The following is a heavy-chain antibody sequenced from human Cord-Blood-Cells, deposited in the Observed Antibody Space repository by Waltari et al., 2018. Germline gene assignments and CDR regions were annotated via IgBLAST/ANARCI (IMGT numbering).Heavy chain of an antibody. V-gene: IGHV3-15*01. Sequence: EVQLVESGGGLVKPGGSLRLSCAASGFTFSNAWMSWVRQAPGKGLEWVGRIKIKTDGGTTDYAAPVKCRFTISRDDSKNTLYLQMNSLKTEDTAVYYCTTEEYSSSYYFDYWGQGTLVTVSS. J-gene: IGHJ4*02. CDR1: GFTFSNAW. CDR3: TTEEYSSSYYFDY. D-gene: IGHD6-6*01. CDR2: IKIKTDGGTT.